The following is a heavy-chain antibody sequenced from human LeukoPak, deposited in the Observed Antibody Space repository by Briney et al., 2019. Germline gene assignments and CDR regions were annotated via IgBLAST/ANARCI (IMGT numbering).Heavy chain of an antibody. CDR1: GGSISSGGYS. V-gene: IGHV4-30-2*01. Sequence: SETLSLTCAVSGGSISSGGYSWSWIRQPPGKGLEWIGYIYHSGSTYYNPSLKSRVTISVDRSKNQFSLKLSSVTAADTAVYYCARVLRGGNSGPKPGYYFDYWGQGTLVTVSS. D-gene: IGHD4-23*01. J-gene: IGHJ4*02. CDR2: IYHSGST. CDR3: ARVLRGGNSGPKPGYYFDY.